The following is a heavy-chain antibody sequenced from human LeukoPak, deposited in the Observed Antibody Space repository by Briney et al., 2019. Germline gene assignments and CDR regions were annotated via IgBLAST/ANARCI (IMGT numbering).Heavy chain of an antibody. CDR1: GFTFSSYG. Sequence: GRSLRLSCAASGFTFSSYGMHWVRQAPGKGLECVAVISYDGSNKYYADSVKGRFTISRDNSKNTLYLQMNSLRAEDTAVYYCAKDALKYSSSPDYWGQGTLVTVSS. CDR2: ISYDGSNK. V-gene: IGHV3-30*18. D-gene: IGHD6-6*01. J-gene: IGHJ4*02. CDR3: AKDALKYSSSPDY.